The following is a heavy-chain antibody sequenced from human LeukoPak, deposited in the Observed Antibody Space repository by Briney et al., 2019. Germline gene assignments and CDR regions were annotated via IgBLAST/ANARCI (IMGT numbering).Heavy chain of an antibody. CDR1: GFTVSSNY. D-gene: IGHD3-22*01. Sequence: GGSLRLSCAASGFTVSSNYMSWVRQAPGKGLEWVSVIYGGGSTYYADSVKGRFTLSRDISRNTLHLQMNNLRAEDTAVYYCARTDPDQYYYDSSGYYSFDYWGQGTLVTVSS. J-gene: IGHJ4*02. CDR2: IYGGGST. CDR3: ARTDPDQYYYDSSGYYSFDY. V-gene: IGHV3-66*01.